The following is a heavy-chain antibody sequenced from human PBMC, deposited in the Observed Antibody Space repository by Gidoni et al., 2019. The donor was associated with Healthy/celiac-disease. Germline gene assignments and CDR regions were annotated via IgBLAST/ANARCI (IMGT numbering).Heavy chain of an antibody. D-gene: IGHD2-21*02. CDR3: ARARTLAYCGGDCYKGYYYGMDV. J-gene: IGHJ6*02. CDR2: IIPIFGTA. Sequence: QVQLVQSGAEVKKPGSSVKVSCKASGGTFSSYAISWVRQAPGQGLEWMGGIIPIFGTANYAQKFQGRVTITADESTSTAYMELSSLRSEDTAVYYCARARTLAYCGGDCYKGYYYGMDVWGQGTTVTVSS. CDR1: GGTFSSYA. V-gene: IGHV1-69*01.